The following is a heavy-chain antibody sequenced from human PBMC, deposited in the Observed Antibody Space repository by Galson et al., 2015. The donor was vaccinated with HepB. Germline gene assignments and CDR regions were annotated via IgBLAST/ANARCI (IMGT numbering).Heavy chain of an antibody. V-gene: IGHV3-30*18. CDR3: AKGHWNDEGYFDY. CDR2: ISYDGSNK. D-gene: IGHD1-1*01. J-gene: IGHJ4*02. Sequence: SLRLSCAASGFTFSSYGMHWVRQAPGKGLEWVAVISYDGSNKYYADSVKGRFTISRDNSKNTLYLQMNSLRAEDTAVYYCAKGHWNDEGYFDYWGQGTLVTVSS. CDR1: GFTFSSYG.